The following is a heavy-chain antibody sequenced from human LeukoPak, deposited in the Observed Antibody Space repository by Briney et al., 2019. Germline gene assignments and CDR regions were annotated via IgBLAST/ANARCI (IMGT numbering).Heavy chain of an antibody. CDR3: ARWGGVQFDS. D-gene: IGHD2-8*01. Sequence: ASVKVSCKASGYTFTGYFMHWVRQAPGQGLEWMGWINPNTGGTNFAQKFQGRVTMTRDTSITTAYMEVSRLRSDDTAVYYCARWGGVQFDSWGQGTLVTVSS. J-gene: IGHJ5*01. CDR2: INPNTGGT. CDR1: GYTFTGYF. V-gene: IGHV1-2*02.